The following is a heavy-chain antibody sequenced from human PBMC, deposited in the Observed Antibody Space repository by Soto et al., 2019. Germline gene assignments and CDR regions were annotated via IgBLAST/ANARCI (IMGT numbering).Heavy chain of an antibody. CDR2: ISGSGGAT. V-gene: IGHV3-23*01. J-gene: IGHJ4*02. CDR1: GFTFSSYA. CDR3: AKDEWSLRGVIVD. D-gene: IGHD3-10*01. Sequence: GGSLRLSCAASGFTFSSYAMSWVRQAPGKGLEWVSAISGSGGATYYADSVKGRFTISRDNSKNTLYLQMNSLRAEDTAVYYCAKDEWSLRGVIVDWGQGTLVTVSS.